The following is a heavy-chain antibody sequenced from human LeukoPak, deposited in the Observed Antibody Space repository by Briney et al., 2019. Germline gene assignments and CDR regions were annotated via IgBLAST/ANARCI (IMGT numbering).Heavy chain of an antibody. D-gene: IGHD3-22*01. CDR1: GDSIGSGGYY. J-gene: IGHJ3*02. CDR2: IYYSGST. V-gene: IGHV4-61*08. Sequence: PSETLSLTCTVSGDSIGSGGYYWSWIRQPPGKGLEWIGYIYYSGSTNYNPSLKSRVTISVDTSKNQFSLKLSSVTAADTAVYYCARRANSGFDAFDIWGQGTMVTVSS. CDR3: ARRANSGFDAFDI.